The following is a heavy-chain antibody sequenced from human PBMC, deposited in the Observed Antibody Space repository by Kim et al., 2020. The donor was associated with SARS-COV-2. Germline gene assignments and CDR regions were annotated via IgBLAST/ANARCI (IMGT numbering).Heavy chain of an antibody. CDR1: GGSFSGYY. CDR2: INHSGST. CDR3: ARVGVRGCSYGYRRIDA. J-gene: IGHJ5*02. Sequence: SETLSLTCAVYGGSFSGYYWSWIRQPPGKGLEWIGEINHSGSTNYNPSLKSRVTISVDTSKNQFSLKLSSVTAADTAVYYCARVGVRGCSYGYRRIDAWGQGTLVTVSS. V-gene: IGHV4-34*01. D-gene: IGHD5-18*01.